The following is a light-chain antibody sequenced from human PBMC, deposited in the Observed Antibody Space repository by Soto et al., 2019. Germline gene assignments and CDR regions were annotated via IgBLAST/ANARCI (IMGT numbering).Light chain of an antibody. J-gene: IGKJ2*01. Sequence: AIRMTQSPSSFSASTGDRVTITCRASQGISSYLAWYQQKPGKAPKLLIYAASTLQSGVPSRFRGSGSGTDLTLTISCLQSEDFATYYCQQYYSYPRIFGQGTK. CDR2: AAS. V-gene: IGKV1-8*01. CDR1: QGISSY. CDR3: QQYYSYPRI.